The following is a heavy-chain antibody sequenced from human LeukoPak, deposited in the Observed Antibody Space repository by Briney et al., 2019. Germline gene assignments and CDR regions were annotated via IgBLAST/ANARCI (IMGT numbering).Heavy chain of an antibody. CDR2: IYSGGST. Sequence: GGSLRLSCAASGLTISRNYMNWVRQAPGKGLEWVSVIYSGGSTYYADSVKGRFTISRDNSTNTLYLQMNSLRAEDTAVYYCARDMGLVRGVFDYWGQGSLVTVSS. D-gene: IGHD3-10*01. V-gene: IGHV3-53*01. CDR3: ARDMGLVRGVFDY. CDR1: GLTISRNY. J-gene: IGHJ4*02.